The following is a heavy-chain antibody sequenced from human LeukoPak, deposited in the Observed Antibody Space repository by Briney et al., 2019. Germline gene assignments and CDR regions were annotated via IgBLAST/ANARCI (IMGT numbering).Heavy chain of an antibody. D-gene: IGHD3-10*01. CDR3: ARELLTSYYYYYMDV. J-gene: IGHJ6*03. Sequence: SETLSLTCTVTGDSISSYYWSWIRQPPGKGLEWIGYIYYSGSTNYNPSLKSRVTISVDTSKNQFSLKLSSVTAADTAVYYCARELLTSYYYYYMDVWGKGTTVTISS. CDR2: IYYSGST. V-gene: IGHV4-4*08. CDR1: GDSISSYY.